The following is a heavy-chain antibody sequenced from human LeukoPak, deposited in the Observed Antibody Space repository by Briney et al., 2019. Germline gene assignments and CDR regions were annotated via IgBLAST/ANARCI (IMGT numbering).Heavy chain of an antibody. CDR1: GGSFSGYY. D-gene: IGHD4-11*01. J-gene: IGHJ5*02. CDR3: ARVTTLGVPSP. V-gene: IGHV4-34*01. Sequence: PSETLSLTCAVYGGSFSGYYWSWIRQPPGKGLEWIGEINHSGSTNYNPSLKSRVTISVDTSKNQFSLKLSSVTAADTAVYYCARVTTLGVPSPWGQGILVTVSS. CDR2: INHSGST.